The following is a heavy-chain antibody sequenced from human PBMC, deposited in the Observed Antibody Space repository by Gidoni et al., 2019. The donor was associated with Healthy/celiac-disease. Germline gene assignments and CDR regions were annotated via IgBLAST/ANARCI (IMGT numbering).Heavy chain of an antibody. J-gene: IGHJ4*02. CDR1: GGTFSNDT. V-gene: IGHV1-69*02. D-gene: IGHD6-19*01. Sequence: QVQLVQSGAEVQKPGSSVKVSCKASGGTFSNDTISWVRQAPGQGLEWMGRIIPILGLANYAQKFQGRVTSTADKATSTAYMELSSLRSEDTAVYYCARAAYCSGWYGDYWGQGTLVTVSS. CDR3: ARAAYCSGWYGDY. CDR2: IIPILGLA.